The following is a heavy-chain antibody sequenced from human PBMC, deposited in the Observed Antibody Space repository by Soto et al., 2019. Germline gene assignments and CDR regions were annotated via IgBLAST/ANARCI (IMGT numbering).Heavy chain of an antibody. V-gene: IGHV5-51*01. CDR3: ARQPKGYDFWSGYYTGYYYYGMDV. Sequence: PGESLKISCKGYRYSFTIYWIGWVRQMPGKGLEWMGIXXPXXXXXXXXXXXXXXXXXXXXXXISTAYLQWSSLKASGTAMYYCARQPKGYDFWSGYYTGYYYYGMDVWGQGTTVTVSS. J-gene: IGHJ6*02. CDR2: XXPXXXXX. CDR1: RYSFTIYW. D-gene: IGHD3-3*01.